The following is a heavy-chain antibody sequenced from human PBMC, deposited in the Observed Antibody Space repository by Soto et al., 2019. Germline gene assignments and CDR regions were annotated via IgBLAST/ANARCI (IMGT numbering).Heavy chain of an antibody. Sequence: SETLSLTCTVSCGSISSSSYYWGWIRRPPGKGLEWIGSIYYSGSTYYNPSLKSRVTISVDTSKNQFSLKLSSVTAADTAVYYCARHMIRIAARLFDYWGQGTLVTVSS. V-gene: IGHV4-39*01. CDR1: CGSISSSSYY. CDR3: ARHMIRIAARLFDY. D-gene: IGHD6-6*01. J-gene: IGHJ4*02. CDR2: IYYSGST.